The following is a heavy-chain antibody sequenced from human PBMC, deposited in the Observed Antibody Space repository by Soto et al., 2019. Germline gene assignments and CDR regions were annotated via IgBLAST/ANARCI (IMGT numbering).Heavy chain of an antibody. CDR2: ILPILGIA. J-gene: IGHJ6*02. Sequence: QVQLVQSGAEVKKPGSSVKVSCKAYGGTFSSYTISWVRQAPGRGLEWMGRILPILGIANYAQKFQGRVTITADKSTSTAYMELSSLRSEDTAVYYCARPIIGLRADGIDVWGQGTTVTVSS. CDR3: ARPIIGLRADGIDV. V-gene: IGHV1-69*02. CDR1: GGTFSSYT. D-gene: IGHD5-12*01.